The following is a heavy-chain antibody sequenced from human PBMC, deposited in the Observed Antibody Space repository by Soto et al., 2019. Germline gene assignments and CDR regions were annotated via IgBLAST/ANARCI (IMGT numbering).Heavy chain of an antibody. J-gene: IGHJ5*02. V-gene: IGHV1-69*13. CDR1: GGTFSSYA. D-gene: IGHD3-10*01. Sequence: GASVKVSCKASGGTFSSYAISWVRQAPGQGLEWMGGIIPTFGTANYAQKFQGRVTITADESTSTAYMELSSLRSEDTAVYYCARGDLHKGPRAGSVFDPWGQGTLVTVSS. CDR2: IIPTFGTA. CDR3: ARGDLHKGPRAGSVFDP.